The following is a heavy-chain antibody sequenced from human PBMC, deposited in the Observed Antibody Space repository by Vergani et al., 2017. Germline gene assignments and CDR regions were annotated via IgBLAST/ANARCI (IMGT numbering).Heavy chain of an antibody. J-gene: IGHJ6*03. CDR3: ARGEYGTKLAIYFCYMDI. CDR2: ISSSSSTI. V-gene: IGHV3-48*01. CDR1: GFTFSSYS. D-gene: IGHD2/OR15-2a*01. Sequence: EVQLVESGGGLVQPGGSLRLSCAASGFTFSSYSMNWVRQAPGKGLEWVSYISSSSSTIYYADSVKGRFTISRDNAKNSLYLQMNSLRAEDTAVYYCARGEYGTKLAIYFCYMDIWGKGTMVTVSS.